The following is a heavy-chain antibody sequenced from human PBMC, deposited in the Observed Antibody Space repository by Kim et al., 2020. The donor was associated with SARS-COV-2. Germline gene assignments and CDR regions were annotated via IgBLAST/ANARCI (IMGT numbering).Heavy chain of an antibody. CDR3: AKEPNWGYWRAFDI. CDR2: ISYDGSNK. CDR1: GFTFSSYG. D-gene: IGHD7-27*01. Sequence: GGSLRLSCAASGFTFSSYGMHWVRQAPGKGLEWVAVISYDGSNKYYADSVKGRFTISRDNSKNTLYLQMNSLRAEDTAVYYCAKEPNWGYWRAFDIWGQGTMVTVSS. J-gene: IGHJ3*02. V-gene: IGHV3-30*18.